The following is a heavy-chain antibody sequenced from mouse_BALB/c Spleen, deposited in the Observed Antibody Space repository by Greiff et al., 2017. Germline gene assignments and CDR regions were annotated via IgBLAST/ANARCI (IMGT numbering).Heavy chain of an antibody. D-gene: IGHD1-1*01. Sequence: VQLQQSGPELVKPGASVKISCKASGYSFTGYFMNWVMQSHGKSLEWIGRINPYNGDTFYNQKFKGKATLTVDKSSSTAHMELRSLASEDSAVYYCARPYYDYFDYWGQGTTLTVSS. CDR3: ARPYYDYFDY. CDR2: INPYNGDT. CDR1: GYSFTGYF. J-gene: IGHJ2*01. V-gene: IGHV1-20*02.